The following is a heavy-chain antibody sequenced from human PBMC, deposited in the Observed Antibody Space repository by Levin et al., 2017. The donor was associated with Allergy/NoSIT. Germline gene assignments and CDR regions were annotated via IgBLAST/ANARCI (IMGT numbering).Heavy chain of an antibody. CDR1: GFTFSSYS. V-gene: IGHV3-48*01. J-gene: IGHJ4*02. CDR3: ARVAPAAGLYFDY. Sequence: GGSLRLSCAASGFTFSSYSMNWVRQAPGKGLEWVSYISSSSSTIYYADSVKGRFTISRDNAKNSLYLQMNSLRAEDTAVYYCARVAPAAGLYFDYWGQGTLVTVSS. D-gene: IGHD6-13*01. CDR2: ISSSSSTI.